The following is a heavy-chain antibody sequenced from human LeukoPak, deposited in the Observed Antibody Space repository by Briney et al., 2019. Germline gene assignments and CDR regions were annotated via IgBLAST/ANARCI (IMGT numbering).Heavy chain of an antibody. CDR2: ISSSSSSYI. CDR1: GFTFSSYS. CDR3: ARDMSLGGYGDDY. D-gene: IGHD5-12*01. J-gene: IGHJ4*02. Sequence: GGSLRLSCAASGFTFSSYSMNWVRQAPGKGLEWVSSISSSSSSYIYYADSVKGRFTISRDNAKNSLYLQMNSLRAEDTAVYYCARDMSLGGYGDDYWGQGTLVTVSS. V-gene: IGHV3-21*01.